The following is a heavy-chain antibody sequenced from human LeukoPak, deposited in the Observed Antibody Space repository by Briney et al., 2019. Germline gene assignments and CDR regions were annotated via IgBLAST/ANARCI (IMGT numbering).Heavy chain of an antibody. CDR1: GGSFSGYY. V-gene: IGHV4-34*01. CDR2: IYYSGST. Sequence: ASETLSLTCAVYGGSFSGYYWGWIRQPPGKGLEWIGSIYYSGSTYYNPSLKSRVTISVDTSKNQFSLKLSSVTTADTAVYYCARRRYGSGSYYHAPWYNWFDPWGQGTLVTVSS. D-gene: IGHD3-10*01. CDR3: ARRRYGSGSYYHAPWYNWFDP. J-gene: IGHJ5*02.